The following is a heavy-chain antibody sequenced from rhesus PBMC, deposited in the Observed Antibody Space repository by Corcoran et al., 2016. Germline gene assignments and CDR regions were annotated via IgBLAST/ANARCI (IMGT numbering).Heavy chain of an antibody. CDR2: TKGNIGAT. J-gene: IGHJ6*01. CDR1: GASISSYW. V-gene: IGHV4-80*01. CDR3: ARGCSGTYCYGLDS. D-gene: IGHD2-15*01. Sequence: QVQLQESGPGLVKPSETLSLTCAVSGASISSYWWNWIRQPPGKGLEWIGETKGNIGATNSNPSLNSGVTISKDASKNQFSLNLSSVTAADTAVYYCARGCSGTYCYGLDSWGQGVVVTVSS.